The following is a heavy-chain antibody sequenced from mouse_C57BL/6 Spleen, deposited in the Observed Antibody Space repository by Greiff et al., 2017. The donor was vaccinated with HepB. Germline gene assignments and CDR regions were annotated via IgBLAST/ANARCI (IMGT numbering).Heavy chain of an antibody. V-gene: IGHV5-17*01. D-gene: IGHD1-1*01. CDR1: GFTFSDYG. CDR2: ISSGSSTI. Sequence: EVKLMESGGGLVKPGGSLKLSCAASGFTFSDYGMHWVRQAPEKGLEWVAYISSGSSTIYYADTVKGRFTISRDNAKNTLLLQMTSLRSEDTAMYYCARPYYYGRSYGYYAMDYWGQGTSVTVSS. J-gene: IGHJ4*01. CDR3: ARPYYYGRSYGYYAMDY.